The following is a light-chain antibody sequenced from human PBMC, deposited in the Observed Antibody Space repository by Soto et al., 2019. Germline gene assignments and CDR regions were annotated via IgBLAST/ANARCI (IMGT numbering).Light chain of an antibody. CDR3: MHALQTPWT. V-gene: IGKV2-28*01. CDR1: QSLLHSNGYNY. Sequence: DIVMTQSPLSLPVTPGEPASISCRASQSLLHSNGYNYLDWYLQKPGQSPQLLIYLGSNRASGVPDRFSGSGSGTDFTLKIRRVEAEDVGVYYCMHALQTPWTFGQGTKVEIK. CDR2: LGS. J-gene: IGKJ1*01.